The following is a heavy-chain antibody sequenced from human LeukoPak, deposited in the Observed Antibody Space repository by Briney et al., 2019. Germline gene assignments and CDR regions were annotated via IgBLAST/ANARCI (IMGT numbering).Heavy chain of an antibody. J-gene: IGHJ4*02. D-gene: IGHD3-9*01. CDR1: GYTFTSYD. Sequence: ASVKVSCKASGYTFTSYDFNWLRQATGQGLEWMGWISAYNGNTNYAQKLQGRVTMTTDTSTSTAYMELRSLRSDDTAVYYCARDSGVLRYFDWPFDYWGQGTLVTISS. CDR2: ISAYNGNT. CDR3: ARDSGVLRYFDWPFDY. V-gene: IGHV1-18*01.